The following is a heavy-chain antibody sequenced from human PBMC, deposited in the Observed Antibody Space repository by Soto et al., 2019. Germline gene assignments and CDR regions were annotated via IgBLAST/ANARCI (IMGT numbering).Heavy chain of an antibody. D-gene: IGHD6-6*01. CDR2: MNPNSGNT. CDR1: GYTFTSYD. J-gene: IGHJ6*02. CDR3: ARGWSSSGHYYYGMDV. Sequence: QVQLVQSGAEVKKPGASVKVSCKASGYTFTSYDINWVRQATGQGLEWMGWMNPNSGNTGYAQKFQGRVTMTRNTSISTAYMELSRLRSEDTAVYYCARGWSSSGHYYYGMDVWGQGTTVTVSS. V-gene: IGHV1-8*01.